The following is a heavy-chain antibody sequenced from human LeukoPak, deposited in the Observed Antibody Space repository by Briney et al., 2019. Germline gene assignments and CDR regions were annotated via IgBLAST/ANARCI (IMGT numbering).Heavy chain of an antibody. D-gene: IGHD3-22*01. CDR3: ARDVGYYDSSGLDY. Sequence: ASVKVSGKASGYTFTSYGISWVRQAPGQGLEWMGWISAYNGNTNYAQKLQGRVTMTTDTSTSTAYMELRSLRSDDTAVYYCARDVGYYDSSGLDYWGQGTLVTVSS. V-gene: IGHV1-18*01. J-gene: IGHJ4*02. CDR2: ISAYNGNT. CDR1: GYTFTSYG.